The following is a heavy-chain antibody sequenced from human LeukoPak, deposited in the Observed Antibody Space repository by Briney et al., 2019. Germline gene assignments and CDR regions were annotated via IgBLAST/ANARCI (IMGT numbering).Heavy chain of an antibody. V-gene: IGHV3-48*03. CDR2: ISSSGSTI. D-gene: IGHD3-16*01. Sequence: GGSLRLSCAASGFTFSSYEMNWVRQAPGKGLEWVLYISSSGSTIYYADSVKGRFTISRDNAKNSLYLQMNSLRAEDTAVYYCASQSYARFDPWGQGTLVTVSS. CDR1: GFTFSSYE. CDR3: ASQSYARFDP. J-gene: IGHJ5*02.